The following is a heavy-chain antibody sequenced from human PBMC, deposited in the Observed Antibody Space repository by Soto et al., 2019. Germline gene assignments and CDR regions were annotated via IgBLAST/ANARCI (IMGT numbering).Heavy chain of an antibody. CDR3: ARSNSGSPRY. J-gene: IGHJ4*02. Sequence: GGSLRLSCAASWFTPSWYWVHWVRQAPGKGLVWVSRINSDGSSTSYADSVKGRFTISRDNAKNTLYLQMNSLRAEDTAVYYCARSNSGSPRYWGQGTLVTVSS. CDR2: INSDGSST. D-gene: IGHD1-26*01. V-gene: IGHV3-74*01. CDR1: WFTPSWYW.